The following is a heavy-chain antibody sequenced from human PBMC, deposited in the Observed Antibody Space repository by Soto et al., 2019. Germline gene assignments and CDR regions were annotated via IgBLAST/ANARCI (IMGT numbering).Heavy chain of an antibody. J-gene: IGHJ3*02. CDR2: INSDGSST. V-gene: IGHV3-74*01. Sequence: GGSLRLSCAASGFTFSSYWMRRVRQAPGKGPVWVSRINSDGSSTSYADSVKGRFTISRDNAKNTLYLQMNSLRAEDTAVYYCARLAPVVWFDWLPESNAFDIWGQGTMVTVSS. D-gene: IGHD3-9*01. CDR3: ARLAPVVWFDWLPESNAFDI. CDR1: GFTFSSYW.